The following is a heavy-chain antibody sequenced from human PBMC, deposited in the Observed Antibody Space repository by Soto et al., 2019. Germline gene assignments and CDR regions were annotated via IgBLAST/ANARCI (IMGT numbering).Heavy chain of an antibody. CDR1: GGSISSGGYS. CDR3: ARAYYDFWSGYFNWFDP. CDR2: IYHSGST. J-gene: IGHJ5*02. D-gene: IGHD3-3*01. Sequence: SETLSLTCAVSGGSISSGGYSWSWIRQPPGKGLEWIGYIYHSGSTYYNPSLKSRVTISVDTSKNQFSLKLSSVTAADTAVYYCARAYYDFWSGYFNWFDPWGQGTLVTVSS. V-gene: IGHV4-30-2*01.